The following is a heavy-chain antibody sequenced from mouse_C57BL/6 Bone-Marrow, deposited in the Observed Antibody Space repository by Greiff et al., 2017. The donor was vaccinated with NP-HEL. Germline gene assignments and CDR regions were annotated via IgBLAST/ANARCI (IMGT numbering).Heavy chain of an antibody. CDR1: GYTFTDYY. V-gene: IGHV1-19*01. Sequence: EVQLQQSGPVLVKPGASVKMSCKASGYTFTDYYMNWVKQSHGKSLEWIGVINPYNGGTSYNQKFKGKATLTVDKSSSTAYMELNSLTSEDSAVYYCARGVYYVPNAWFAYWGQGTLVTVSA. CDR3: ARGVYYVPNAWFAY. J-gene: IGHJ3*01. CDR2: INPYNGGT. D-gene: IGHD1-1*01.